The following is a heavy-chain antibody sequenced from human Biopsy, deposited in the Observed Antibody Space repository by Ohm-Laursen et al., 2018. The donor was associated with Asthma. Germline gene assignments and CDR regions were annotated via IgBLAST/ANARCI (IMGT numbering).Heavy chain of an antibody. CDR2: LIPVLGTP. J-gene: IGHJ6*02. Sequence: ASVKVSCKASGDSFSNYAISWVRQAPGQGLGWMGGLIPVLGTPDHAQMFEGRVTITADESTSTAYMELSRLSSEDTAVYYCARGYSGSDRIVYYYSGLEVWGQGTTITVSS. V-gene: IGHV1-69*13. D-gene: IGHD5-12*01. CDR3: ARGYSGSDRIVYYYSGLEV. CDR1: GDSFSNYA.